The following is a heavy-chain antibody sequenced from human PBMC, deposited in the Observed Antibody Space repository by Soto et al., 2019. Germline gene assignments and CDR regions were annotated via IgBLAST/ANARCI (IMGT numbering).Heavy chain of an antibody. J-gene: IGHJ6*03. Sequence: DSVKVSCKASGYTFTSYAMHWVRQAPGERLEWMGWINAGNGNTKYPQKFQGRVTITRDTSASTAYMELSSLRSEDTAVYYCARDLSGSSWFSSYCYFMDVWRKGTTDIVSS. D-gene: IGHD6-13*01. CDR2: INAGNGNT. V-gene: IGHV1-3*01. CDR3: ARDLSGSSWFSSYCYFMDV. CDR1: GYTFTSYA.